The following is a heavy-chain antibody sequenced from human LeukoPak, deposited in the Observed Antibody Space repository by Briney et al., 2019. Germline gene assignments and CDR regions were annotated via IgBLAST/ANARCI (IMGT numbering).Heavy chain of an antibody. CDR2: IYYSGST. Sequence: PSETLSLTCTVSGGSISSSSYYWGCFRQPPGKGLEWIGSIYYSGSTYYNPSLKSRVTISVDTSKNQFSLKLSSVTAADTAVYYCARQSSFQVVPPFGSGYYDSSFDYWGQGTLVTVSS. V-gene: IGHV4-39*01. CDR3: ARQSSFQVVPPFGSGYYDSSFDY. CDR1: GGSISSSSYY. J-gene: IGHJ4*02. D-gene: IGHD3-22*01.